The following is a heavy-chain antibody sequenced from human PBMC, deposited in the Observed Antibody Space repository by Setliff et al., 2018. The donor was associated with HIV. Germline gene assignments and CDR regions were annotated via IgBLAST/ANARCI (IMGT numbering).Heavy chain of an antibody. D-gene: IGHD1-7*01. CDR3: ARGHTWNYYGGDYFDY. V-gene: IGHV4-59*02. CDR2: IYYSGST. Sequence: ETLSLTCTVSGGSVSDYFWNWIRQPPGKGLEWTGYIYYSGSTNYNPSLESRVSISVDTSKNQFPLRLSSVTAADTAVYYCARGHTWNYYGGDYFDYWGQGSLVTVSS. CDR1: GGSVSDYF. J-gene: IGHJ4*02.